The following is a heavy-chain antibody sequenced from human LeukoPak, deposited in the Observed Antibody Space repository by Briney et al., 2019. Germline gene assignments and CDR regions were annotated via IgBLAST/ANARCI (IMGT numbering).Heavy chain of an antibody. CDR1: GFTFSSYA. V-gene: IGHV3-23*01. J-gene: IGHJ4*02. CDR3: AKEITVTNAMDY. Sequence: GGSLRLSCAASGFTFSSYAMSWVRQAPGKGLEWVSAISGIGGNTYYADSVQGRFTISRDNSKNTLYLQMNSLRAEDTAVYYCAKEITVTNAMDYWGQGTLVSVSS. D-gene: IGHD4-17*01. CDR2: ISGIGGNT.